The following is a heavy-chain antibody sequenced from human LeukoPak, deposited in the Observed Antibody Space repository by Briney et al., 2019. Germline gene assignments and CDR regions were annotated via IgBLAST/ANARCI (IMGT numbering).Heavy chain of an antibody. J-gene: IGHJ4*02. V-gene: IGHV1-2*02. Sequence: GASVKVSCKASGYTFTGYYMHWVRQAPGQGLEWMGWIDPNSGATNYAQKFQGRVTMTRATPISTVYMELSRLRSDDTAVYYCAPGGRITFGGEPAYYYDYWGQGTLVTVSS. D-gene: IGHD3-16*01. CDR1: GYTFTGYY. CDR3: APGGRITFGGEPAYYYDY. CDR2: IDPNSGAT.